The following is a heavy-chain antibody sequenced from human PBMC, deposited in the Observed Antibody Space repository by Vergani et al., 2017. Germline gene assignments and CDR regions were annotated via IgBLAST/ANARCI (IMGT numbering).Heavy chain of an antibody. CDR2: INSDGDST. CDR3: ARDGWELLDYFYYMYV. CDR1: GFTFSNYW. V-gene: IGHV3-74*01. J-gene: IGHJ6*03. D-gene: IGHD1-26*01. Sequence: EVQLVESGGGLVQPGGSLRLSCTASGFTFSNYWMQWVRQAPGKGLMWVSRINSDGDSTSYADSVKGRFTLSRDNAKNTLYLQMDSLRAEDTAVYYCARDGWELLDYFYYMYVWGKGTTVTVSS.